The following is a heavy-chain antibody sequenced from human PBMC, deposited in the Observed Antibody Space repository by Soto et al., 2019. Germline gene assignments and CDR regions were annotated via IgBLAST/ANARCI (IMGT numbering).Heavy chain of an antibody. J-gene: IGHJ3*01. V-gene: IGHV3-7*04. CDR2: IKQDGSQK. D-gene: IGHD3-22*01. CDR1: GFTFSSYW. Sequence: PGGSLRLSCAASGFTFSSYWMSWVRQAPGTGLEWVANIKQDGSQKWYVDSVKGRFTIFRDNARNSLYLQMSSLRVEDTAVYYCARGDYHDTGGPFSYAFEFWGQGAMFT. CDR3: ARGDYHDTGGPFSYAFEF.